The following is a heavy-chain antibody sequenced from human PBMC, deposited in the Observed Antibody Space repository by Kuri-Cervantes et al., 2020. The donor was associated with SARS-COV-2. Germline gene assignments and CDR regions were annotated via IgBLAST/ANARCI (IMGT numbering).Heavy chain of an antibody. CDR3: AGVAAGKRVNWFDP. D-gene: IGHD6-13*01. Sequence: GSLRLSCTVSGGSISSYYWSWIRQPPGKGLEWIAEINHSGSTNSNPSLKSRVTISVDTSKNQFSLKLSSVTAADTAVYYCAGVAAGKRVNWFDPWGQGTLVTVSS. J-gene: IGHJ5*02. CDR1: GGSISSYY. CDR2: INHSGST. V-gene: IGHV4-34*01.